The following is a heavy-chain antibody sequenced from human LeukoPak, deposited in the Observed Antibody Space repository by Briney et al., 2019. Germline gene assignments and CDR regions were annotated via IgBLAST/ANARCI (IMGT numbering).Heavy chain of an antibody. CDR3: STDFSHFDLSSGYNSY. CDR2: IKDSIDGGTT. CDR1: GFSFTSAW. J-gene: IGHJ4*02. V-gene: IGHV3-15*01. D-gene: IGHD5-12*01. Sequence: KTGGSLRLSCVASGFSFTSAWMGWVRQAPGKGLEWIGRIKDSIDGGTTDLAAAVKGRFTISRDDSRSTVYLQMDSLKTEDTAVYYCSTDFSHFDLSSGYNSYWGLGILVSVSS.